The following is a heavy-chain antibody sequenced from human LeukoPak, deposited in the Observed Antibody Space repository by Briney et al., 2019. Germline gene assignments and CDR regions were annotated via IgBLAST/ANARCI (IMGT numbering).Heavy chain of an antibody. CDR2: INSDGSTR. J-gene: IGHJ5*01. Sequence: GGSLRLSCAASGFTFRSYWMQWVRQAPGKGLVWVSRINSDGSTRSYADSVKGRFTISRDNAQNMLYLQMNSLRAEDTAVYYCARDQVFDFWGQGTLVTASS. CDR3: ARDQVFDF. CDR1: GFTFRSYW. V-gene: IGHV3-74*01.